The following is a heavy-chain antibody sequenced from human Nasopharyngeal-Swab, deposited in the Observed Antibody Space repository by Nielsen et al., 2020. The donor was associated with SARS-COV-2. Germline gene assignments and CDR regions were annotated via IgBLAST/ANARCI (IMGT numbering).Heavy chain of an antibody. J-gene: IGHJ3*01. CDR3: ARDAPSSRGAFDF. V-gene: IGHV3-11*01. CDR2: IGNSGMTK. Sequence: GGSLRLSCTVSGFNFNDYYINWIRQAPGKGLEWVSYIGNSGMTKYYADSVKGRFTVSGDSAKTSVYLQMNSLRAEATAVYYCARDAPSSRGAFDFWGQGRMVTVSS. D-gene: IGHD6-13*01. CDR1: GFNFNDYY.